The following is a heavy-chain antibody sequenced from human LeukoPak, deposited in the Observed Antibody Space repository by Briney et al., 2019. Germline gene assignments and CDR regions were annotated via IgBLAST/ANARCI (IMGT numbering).Heavy chain of an antibody. J-gene: IGHJ5*02. CDR3: ARRVAGTNWFDP. V-gene: IGHV3-21*01. Sequence: GGSLRLSCAASGFTFSSYSMNWVRQAPGEGLEWVSSISSSGTYIYYTDSVKGRFTISRDNAKNSLYLQMNSVRAEDTAVYYCARRVAGTNWFDPWGQGTLVTVSS. CDR2: ISSSGTYI. CDR1: GFTFSSYS. D-gene: IGHD6-19*01.